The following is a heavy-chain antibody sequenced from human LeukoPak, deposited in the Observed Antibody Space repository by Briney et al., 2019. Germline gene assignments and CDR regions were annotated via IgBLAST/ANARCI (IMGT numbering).Heavy chain of an antibody. CDR2: IYHSGST. Sequence: PSETLSLTCNVSGYSISSYYWGWIRQPPGKGLEWIGSIYHSGSTYYNPSLKSRVTISVDTSKNQFSLKLSSVTAADTAVYYCARLIVVVPAAIVDPWGQGTLVTVSS. V-gene: IGHV4-38-2*02. D-gene: IGHD2-2*02. J-gene: IGHJ5*02. CDR3: ARLIVVVPAAIVDP. CDR1: GYSISSYY.